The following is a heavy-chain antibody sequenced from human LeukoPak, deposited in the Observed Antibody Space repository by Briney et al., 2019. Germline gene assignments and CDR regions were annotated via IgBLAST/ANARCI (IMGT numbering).Heavy chain of an antibody. J-gene: IGHJ4*02. CDR3: AKGLNELLVPDY. Sequence: GGSLRLSCVVSGFTFSRYWMSWVRQAPRKGLEWVANIKQDGGEKYYVDSVKGRFTISRDNSKNTLYLQMNSLRAEDTAVYYCAKGLNELLVPDYWGQGTLVTVSS. V-gene: IGHV3-7*03. CDR1: GFTFSRYW. CDR2: IKQDGGEK. D-gene: IGHD2-15*01.